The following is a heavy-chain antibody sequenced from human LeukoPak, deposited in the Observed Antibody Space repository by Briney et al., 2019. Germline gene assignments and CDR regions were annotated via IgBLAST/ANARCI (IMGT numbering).Heavy chain of an antibody. CDR1: GYSFVSYD. V-gene: IGHV1-8*01. Sequence: ASVKVSFKASGYSFVSYDINWVRQAAGQGLEWMGWMNPYGGNTAYSQKFQGRITMTSDTSISTAYMELSSLTSEDTAVYYCARADYGDFAWGQGTLVTVSS. CDR2: MNPYGGNT. J-gene: IGHJ5*02. D-gene: IGHD4-17*01. CDR3: ARADYGDFA.